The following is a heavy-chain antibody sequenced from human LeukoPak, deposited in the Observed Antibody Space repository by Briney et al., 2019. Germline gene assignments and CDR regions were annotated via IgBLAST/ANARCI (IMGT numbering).Heavy chain of an antibody. Sequence: GGSLRLSCAASGFTLSNFAMHWVRQAPGKGLERVAVVSWDGNNQYYADSVKGRFTISRDNSNNTLYLQMTSLRRDDTAVYFCAREEYFYNVWGQGTLVTVSS. J-gene: IGHJ4*02. CDR1: GFTLSNFA. CDR3: AREEYFYNV. CDR2: VSWDGNNQ. D-gene: IGHD3-10*01. V-gene: IGHV3-30-3*01.